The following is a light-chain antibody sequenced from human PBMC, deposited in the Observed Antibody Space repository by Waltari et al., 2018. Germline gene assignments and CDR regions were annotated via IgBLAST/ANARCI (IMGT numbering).Light chain of an antibody. V-gene: IGKV3-20*01. CDR1: ENIRSF. J-gene: IGKJ1*01. CDR3: QKYGTLPAT. CDR2: DTS. Sequence: DIVLTQSPGTLSLSPGERATLSCRASENIRSFLAWYQQKPGQAPRLLIYDTSTRATGIPDRFSGSWSGTDFSLTISRLEPEDFAVYYCQKYGTLPATFGQGTKVEIK.